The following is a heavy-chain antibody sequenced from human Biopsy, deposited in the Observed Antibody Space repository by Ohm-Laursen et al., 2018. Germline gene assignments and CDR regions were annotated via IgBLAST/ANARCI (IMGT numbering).Heavy chain of an antibody. J-gene: IGHJ2*01. CDR3: ARRSAANWYFNL. Sequence: SETLSLTCTVSGGSITSYSWSWIRQPPGKGLEPIGYIYNTGDTTYNPSLQSRVTISLDTSNNQLSLRLRSVTAADAAVYYCARRSAANWYFNLWGRGTLDTVSS. CDR1: GGSITSYS. D-gene: IGHD6-25*01. CDR2: IYNTGDT. V-gene: IGHV4-59*08.